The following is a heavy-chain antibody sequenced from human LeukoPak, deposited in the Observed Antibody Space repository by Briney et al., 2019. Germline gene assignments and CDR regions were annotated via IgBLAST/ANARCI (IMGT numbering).Heavy chain of an antibody. Sequence: GGSLRLSCAASGFTFSSYAMHWVRQAPGKGLEWVAVISYDGSNKYYADSVKGRFTISRDNSKNTLYLQMNSLRAEDTAVYYCAREAPPGGSHFDYWGQGTLVTVSS. D-gene: IGHD3-16*01. V-gene: IGHV3-30*04. CDR2: ISYDGSNK. J-gene: IGHJ4*02. CDR1: GFTFSSYA. CDR3: AREAPPGGSHFDY.